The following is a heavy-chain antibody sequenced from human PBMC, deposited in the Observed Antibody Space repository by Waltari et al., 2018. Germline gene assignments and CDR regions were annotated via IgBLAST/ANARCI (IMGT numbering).Heavy chain of an antibody. D-gene: IGHD3-22*01. CDR1: GYSFTSYW. V-gene: IGHV5-51*01. Sequence: EVQLVQSGAEVKKPGESLKISCKGSGYSFTSYWIGWVRQMPGKGLEWVVIIYPGDSDTSYSPSFQGQVTISADKSISTAYLQWSSLKASDTAMYYCARSADYYDSSGYYYLDYWGQGTLVTVSS. CDR3: ARSADYYDSSGYYYLDY. CDR2: IYPGDSDT. J-gene: IGHJ4*02.